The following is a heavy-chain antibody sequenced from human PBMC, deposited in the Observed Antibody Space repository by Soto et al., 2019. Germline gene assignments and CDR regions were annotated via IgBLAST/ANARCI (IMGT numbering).Heavy chain of an antibody. CDR1: GGSISSTSYY. J-gene: IGHJ4*02. CDR2: MFYSGST. CDR3: ARLGRLELHADY. D-gene: IGHD1-7*01. Sequence: QLQLHESGPGLVKPSETLSLTCRVSGGSISSTSYYWGWIRQPPGRGLENIAYMFYSGSTFYNPSLNSRVTISVDTSKNQFSLRLSSVTAADTAVYYCARLGRLELHADYWGQGILVTVSS. V-gene: IGHV4-39*01.